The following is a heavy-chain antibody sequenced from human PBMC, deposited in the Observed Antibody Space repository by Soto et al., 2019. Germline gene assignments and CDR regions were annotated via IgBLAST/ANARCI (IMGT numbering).Heavy chain of an antibody. V-gene: IGHV5-10-1*01. J-gene: IGHJ6*02. CDR3: ARHDYSNTHKDV. CDR2: IDPSDSYT. Sequence: GESLKISCKGSGYSFTSYWISWVRQMPGKGLEWMGRIDPSDSYTNYSPSFQGHVTISADKSISTAYLQWSSLKASDTAMYYCARHDYSNTHKDVWGQGTTVTVAS. CDR1: GYSFTSYW. D-gene: IGHD4-4*01.